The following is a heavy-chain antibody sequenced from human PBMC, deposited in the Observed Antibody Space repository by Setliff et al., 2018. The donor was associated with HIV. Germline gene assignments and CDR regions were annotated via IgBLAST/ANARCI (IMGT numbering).Heavy chain of an antibody. V-gene: IGHV4-59*08. CDR1: GASISSYY. CDR2: VDYSGSS. CDR3: ARRSTVARGVDCFDL. D-gene: IGHD3-10*01. J-gene: IGHJ4*02. Sequence: PSETLSLTCTVSGASISSYYWTWIRQSPGKGLEWIGHVDYSGSSTYNPSLNSRVTLSIDTSKSQFSLRLSSVTAADTALYYCARRSTVARGVDCFDLWGQGTQVTVSS.